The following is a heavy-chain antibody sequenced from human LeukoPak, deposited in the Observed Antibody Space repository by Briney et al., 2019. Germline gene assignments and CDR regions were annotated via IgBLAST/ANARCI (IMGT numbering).Heavy chain of an antibody. D-gene: IGHD4-17*01. V-gene: IGHV3-53*01. J-gene: IGHJ4*02. Sequence: GGSLRLSCAASGFTVSSNYMSWVRQAPGKGLEWVSVIYSGGSTYYADSVKGRFTISRDNSKNTLYLQMNSLRAEDTAVYYCARVVFDGDLDYWGQGTQVTVSS. CDR2: IYSGGST. CDR3: ARVVFDGDLDY. CDR1: GFTVSSNY.